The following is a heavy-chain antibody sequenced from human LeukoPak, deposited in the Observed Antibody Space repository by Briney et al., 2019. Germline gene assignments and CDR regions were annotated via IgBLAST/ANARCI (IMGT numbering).Heavy chain of an antibody. Sequence: PGGSLRLSCAASGFTFSSYGMHWVRQAPGKGLEWVAVIWYDGSNKYYADSVKGRFTISRDNSKNTLYLQMNSLRAEDTAVYYCAKDLVLRGYSGYDAWYFDLWGRGTLVTVSS. CDR1: GFTFSSYG. J-gene: IGHJ2*01. CDR2: IWYDGSNK. D-gene: IGHD5-12*01. CDR3: AKDLVLRGYSGYDAWYFDL. V-gene: IGHV3-33*06.